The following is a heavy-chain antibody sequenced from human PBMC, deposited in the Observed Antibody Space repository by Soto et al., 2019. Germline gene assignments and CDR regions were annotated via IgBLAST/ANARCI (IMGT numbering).Heavy chain of an antibody. J-gene: IGHJ6*02. CDR2: INAGNGYT. CDR1: GYTFTSYA. CDR3: ARLTTVYHGMDV. V-gene: IGHV1-3*01. D-gene: IGHD4-4*01. Sequence: QVRLVQSGAEVKKPGASVKVSCKASGYTFTSYAIHWVRQAPGQRLEWMGWINAGNGYTQYSQKFQDRVTITRDTSASTAYMELSSLRSEDTAVYYCARLTTVYHGMDVWGLGTTVTVSS.